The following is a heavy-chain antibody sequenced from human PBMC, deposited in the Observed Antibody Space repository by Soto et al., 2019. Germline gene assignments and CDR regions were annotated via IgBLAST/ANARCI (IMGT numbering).Heavy chain of an antibody. D-gene: IGHD6-19*01. J-gene: IGHJ3*02. CDR3: AKSSRGSSGWNDGFDI. V-gene: IGHV3-23*01. CDR1: GFTFSGYS. CDR2: ISGSGGST. Sequence: VGSRRLACAASGFTFSGYSMSWVRQAPGEGLEWVSAISGSGGSTYYADAVKGRFTISRDNSKNTLYLQMNSLRAEDTAVYYCAKSSRGSSGWNDGFDIWGQGTMVTV.